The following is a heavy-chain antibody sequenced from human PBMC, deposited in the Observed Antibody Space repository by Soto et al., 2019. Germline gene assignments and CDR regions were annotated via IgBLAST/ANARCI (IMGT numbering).Heavy chain of an antibody. CDR2: ISGSGGST. Sequence: GGSLRLSCAASGFTFRSYAMSWVRQAPGKGLEWVSSISGSGGSTHYADSVKGRFVISRDNSKNTVDLQVNSLRAEDTAVYHCAKLYDSSGGFDYWGQGTPVTVSS. D-gene: IGHD3-22*01. V-gene: IGHV3-23*01. CDR3: AKLYDSSGGFDY. CDR1: GFTFRSYA. J-gene: IGHJ4*02.